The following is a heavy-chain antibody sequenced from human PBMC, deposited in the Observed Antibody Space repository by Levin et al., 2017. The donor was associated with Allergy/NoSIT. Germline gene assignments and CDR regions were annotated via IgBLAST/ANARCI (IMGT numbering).Heavy chain of an antibody. CDR2: ISSSSTYI. J-gene: IGHJ4*02. D-gene: IGHD6-19*01. CDR1: GFTFTPYS. Sequence: GGSLRLSCAASGFTFTPYSMNWLRQAPGKGLEWVASISSSSTYIYYADSVKGRFTISRDNAKNSLYLLMNSLRAEDTAVYYCAREGMYSSGWYDSAFYFDYWGQGSLVTVSS. V-gene: IGHV3-21*01. CDR3: AREGMYSSGWYDSAFYFDY.